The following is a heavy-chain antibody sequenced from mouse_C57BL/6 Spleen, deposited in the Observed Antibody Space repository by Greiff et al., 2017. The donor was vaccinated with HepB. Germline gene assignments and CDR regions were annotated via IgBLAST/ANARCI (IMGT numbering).Heavy chain of an antibody. CDR3: AREGDYYGSSSYFDY. D-gene: IGHD1-1*01. CDR2: IYPRDGST. J-gene: IGHJ2*01. V-gene: IGHV1-85*01. CDR1: GYIFTSYD. Sequence: QVQLQQSGPELVKPGASVKLSCKASGYIFTSYDINWVKQRPGRGLEWIGWIYPRDGSTKYNEKFKGKATLTVDTSSSTAYMELHSLTSEDSAVYFCAREGDYYGSSSYFDYWGQGTTLTVSS.